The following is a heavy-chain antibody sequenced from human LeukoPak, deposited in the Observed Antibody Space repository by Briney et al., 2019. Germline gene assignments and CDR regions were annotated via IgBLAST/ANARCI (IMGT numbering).Heavy chain of an antibody. Sequence: GGSLRLSCAASGFTFSRYSMNWVRQAPGKGLEWVSSISSSSSYIYYADSVKGRFTISRDNAKNSLYLQMNSLRAEDTAVYYCAREKGGATGYWGQGTLVTVSS. CDR3: AREKGGATGY. CDR2: ISSSSSYI. J-gene: IGHJ4*02. D-gene: IGHD1-26*01. V-gene: IGHV3-21*01. CDR1: GFTFSRYS.